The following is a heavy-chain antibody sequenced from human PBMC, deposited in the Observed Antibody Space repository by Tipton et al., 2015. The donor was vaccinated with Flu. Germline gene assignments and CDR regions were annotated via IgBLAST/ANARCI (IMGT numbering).Heavy chain of an antibody. J-gene: IGHJ5*02. Sequence: TLSLTCTVSGGSISSYYWTWIRQSAGKGLEWIGRIHSTGTADYNPSLKSRVIMSLDTSKNRFSLHLSSVSAADTAVYYCARRDFSNYVSDPKNWFDPWGQGTLVTVSS. V-gene: IGHV4-4*07. CDR1: GGSISSYY. D-gene: IGHD4-11*01. CDR3: ARRDFSNYVSDPKNWFDP. CDR2: IHSTGTA.